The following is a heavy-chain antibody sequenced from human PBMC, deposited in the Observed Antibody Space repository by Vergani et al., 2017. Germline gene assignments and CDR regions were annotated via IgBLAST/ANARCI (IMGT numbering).Heavy chain of an antibody. CDR3: AKDHGHYYDSSGYYYPFDY. D-gene: IGHD3-22*01. CDR1: GFTFSSYA. CDR2: ISGSGGST. Sequence: EVQLVESGGGLVQPGGSLRLSCAASGFTFSSYAMSWVRQAPGKGLEWVSAISGSGGSTYYADSVKGRFTISRDNSKNTLYLQMNSLRAEDTAVYYCAKDHGHYYDSSGYYYPFDYWGQGTLVTVSS. V-gene: IGHV3-23*04. J-gene: IGHJ4*02.